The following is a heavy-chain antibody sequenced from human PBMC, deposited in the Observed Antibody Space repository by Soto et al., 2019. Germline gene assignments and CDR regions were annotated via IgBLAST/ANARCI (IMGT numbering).Heavy chain of an antibody. CDR3: ARGWQLVHYYMDV. Sequence: PGGSLRLSCAASGFTFSSYWMSWVRQAPGKGLEWVANIKQDGSEKYYVDSVKGRFTISRDNAKNSLYLQMNSLRAEDTAVYYCARGWQLVHYYMDVWGKGTTVTVSS. CDR1: GFTFSSYW. D-gene: IGHD6-13*01. V-gene: IGHV3-7*04. J-gene: IGHJ6*03. CDR2: IKQDGSEK.